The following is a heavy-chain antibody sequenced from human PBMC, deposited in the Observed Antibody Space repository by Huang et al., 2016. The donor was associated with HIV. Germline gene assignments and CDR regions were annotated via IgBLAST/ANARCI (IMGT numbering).Heavy chain of an antibody. J-gene: IGHJ4*02. D-gene: IGHD6-6*01. CDR1: GGSFTGYY. V-gene: IGHV4-34*01. CDR3: ARGPHSARTLDF. Sequence: QVQLQQWGAGLLKPSETLSLTCAVYGGSFTGYYWSWFRQPPGQGLEWIGEIDHSGSTNYSPSLRRRVTMSVDTYQNQFSLKLISVAAADTAMYYCARGPHSARTLDFWGQGTLVTVSS. CDR2: IDHSGST.